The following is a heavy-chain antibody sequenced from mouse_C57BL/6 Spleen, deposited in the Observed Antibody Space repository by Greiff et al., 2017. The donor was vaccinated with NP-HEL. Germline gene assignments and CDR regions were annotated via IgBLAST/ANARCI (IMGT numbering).Heavy chain of an antibody. J-gene: IGHJ2*01. CDR1: GFNIKDDY. V-gene: IGHV14-4*01. D-gene: IGHD3-2*02. CDR3: TTGDSSGYYFDY. CDR2: IDPENGDT. Sequence: EVQLQQSGAELVRPGASVKLSCTASGFNIKDDYMHWVKQRPEQGLEWIGWIDPENGDTEYASKFQGKATITADTSSNTAYLQLSSLTSEDTAVHYWTTGDSSGYYFDYWGQGTTLTVSS.